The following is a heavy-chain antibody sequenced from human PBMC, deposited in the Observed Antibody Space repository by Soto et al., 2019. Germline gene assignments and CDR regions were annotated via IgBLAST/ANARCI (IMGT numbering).Heavy chain of an antibody. J-gene: IGHJ3*02. CDR2: IIPIFGTA. Sequence: SVKVSCKASGGTFSSYAISWVRQAPGQGLEWMGGIIPIFGTANYAQKFQGRVTITADESTSTAYMELSSLRSEDTAVYYCARDRYYDSLDAFDIWGQGTMATVSS. CDR1: GGTFSSYA. V-gene: IGHV1-69*13. CDR3: ARDRYYDSLDAFDI. D-gene: IGHD3-22*01.